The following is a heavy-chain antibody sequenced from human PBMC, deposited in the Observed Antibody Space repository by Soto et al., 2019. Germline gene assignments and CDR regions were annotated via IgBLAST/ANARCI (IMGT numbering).Heavy chain of an antibody. CDR2: VYYSGTT. D-gene: IGHD4-17*01. V-gene: IGHV4-61*01. J-gene: IGHJ4*02. CDR1: GGSVSNKTYY. Sequence: SETLSLTCSVSGGSVSNKTYYWSWIRQPPGKRLEWIGYVYYSGTTNYNPSLKSRVTISVDLSKNQFSLRLSSVTTADTALYYCARTTAVPNTLRSRYFFDYWGQGTRVTVSS. CDR3: ARTTAVPNTLRSRYFFDY.